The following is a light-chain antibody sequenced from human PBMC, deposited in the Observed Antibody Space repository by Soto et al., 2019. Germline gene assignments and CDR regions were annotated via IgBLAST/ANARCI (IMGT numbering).Light chain of an antibody. CDR1: SSDVGGYNY. J-gene: IGLJ3*02. CDR2: EVS. V-gene: IGLV2-14*01. Sequence: QSALTQPASVSGSPGQSITISCTGTSSDVGGYNYVSWYQQHPGKAPKLMIYEVSNRPSGVSNRFSGSKSGNTASLTISGLQDEDEADYYCSSYTSSSTWLFGGGTQLTVL. CDR3: SSYTSSSTWL.